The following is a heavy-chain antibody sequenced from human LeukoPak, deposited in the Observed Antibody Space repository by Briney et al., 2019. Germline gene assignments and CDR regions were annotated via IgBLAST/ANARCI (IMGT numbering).Heavy chain of an antibody. V-gene: IGHV3-21*01. CDR3: ARDASSAWYRVVDYYYMDV. D-gene: IGHD6-19*01. CDR1: GFSFSTYT. J-gene: IGHJ6*03. CDR2: ISGSSRYI. Sequence: GGSLRLSCAASGFSFSTYTMNWVRQAPGKELEWVASISGSSRYIYYVDSMKGRFTIFRDNAKNSLYLQMNSLRAEDTAVYYCARDASSAWYRVVDYYYMDVWGKGTTVTVSS.